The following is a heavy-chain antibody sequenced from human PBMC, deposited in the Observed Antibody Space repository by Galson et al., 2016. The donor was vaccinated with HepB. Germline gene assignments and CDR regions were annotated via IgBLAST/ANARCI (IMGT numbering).Heavy chain of an antibody. CDR1: GLTFSNAW. CDR2: IRSKTEGGTT. CDR3: TTGTPGDV. V-gene: IGHV3-15*01. Sequence: SLRLSCAASGLTFSNAWMSWVRQAPGKGLEWVGRIRSKTEGGTTEYAAPVKGRFTISRDDSRNTLYLQMNSLTTEETAVYYCTTGTPGDVWGQGTTVTVSS. J-gene: IGHJ6*02. D-gene: IGHD1-1*01.